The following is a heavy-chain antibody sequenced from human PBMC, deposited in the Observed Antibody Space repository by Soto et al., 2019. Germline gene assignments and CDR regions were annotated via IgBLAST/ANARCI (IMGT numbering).Heavy chain of an antibody. CDR1: GDSISSADYY. CDR3: ARDLWVEPELYYYGMDV. J-gene: IGHJ6*02. V-gene: IGHV4-30-4*01. Sequence: SETLSLTCTVSGDSISSADYYWSWIRQTPGKGLEWIGHIFYSGTTYYNPSLGSRVTISVDTSKNQFSLRLSSVTAADTAVYYCARDLWVEPELYYYGMDVWGQGTTVTVSS. D-gene: IGHD1-1*01. CDR2: IFYSGTT.